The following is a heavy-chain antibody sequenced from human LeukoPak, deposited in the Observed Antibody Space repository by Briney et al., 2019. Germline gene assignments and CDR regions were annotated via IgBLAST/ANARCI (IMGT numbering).Heavy chain of an antibody. CDR3: AREPYPGIAAAGIPEGY. CDR2: ISYDGSNK. CDR1: GFTFSSYA. J-gene: IGHJ4*02. V-gene: IGHV3-30*04. D-gene: IGHD6-13*01. Sequence: PGGSLRLSCAASGFTFSSYAMHWVRQAPGKVLEWVAVISYDGSNKYYADSVKGRFTISRDNSKNTLYLQMNSLRAEDTAVYYCAREPYPGIAAAGIPEGYWGQGTLVTVSS.